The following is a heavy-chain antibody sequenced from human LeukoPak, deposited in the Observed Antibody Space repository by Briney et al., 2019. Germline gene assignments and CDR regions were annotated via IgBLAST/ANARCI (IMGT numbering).Heavy chain of an antibody. V-gene: IGHV3-74*01. Sequence: GGSLRLSCAASGFTFSSYWMHWVRQVPGKGLVWVSRINPDGSTTTYADSVKGRFTISRDNAKNTLYLQMNSLRAEDTAVYYCARVRVGAYDFEYWGQGTLVTVSS. CDR2: INPDGSTT. CDR3: ARVRVGAYDFEY. J-gene: IGHJ4*02. D-gene: IGHD3-10*01. CDR1: GFTFSSYW.